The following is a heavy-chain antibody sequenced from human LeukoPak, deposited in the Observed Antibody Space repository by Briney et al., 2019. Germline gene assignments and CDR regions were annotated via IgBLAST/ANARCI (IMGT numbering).Heavy chain of an antibody. CDR2: INHSGST. D-gene: IGHD3-10*01. J-gene: IGHJ6*03. V-gene: IGHV4-34*01. CDR1: GGSISSYY. Sequence: SETLSLTCTVSGGSISSYYWSWIRQPPGKGLEWIGEINHSGSTKYNPSLKSRVTISVDTSKNQFSLKLSSVTAADTAVYYCARRVGRWFGERAYYYNYMDVWGKGTTVTISS. CDR3: ARRVGRWFGERAYYYNYMDV.